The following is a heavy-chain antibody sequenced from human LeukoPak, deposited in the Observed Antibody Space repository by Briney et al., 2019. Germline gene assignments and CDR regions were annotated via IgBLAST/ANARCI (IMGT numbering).Heavy chain of an antibody. CDR3: ARSKGDYYDSSGSLGY. Sequence: SETLSLTCAVYGGSFSGYYWSWIRQPPGKGLEWIGEINHSGSTNYNPSLKSRVTISVDTSKNQFSLKLSSVTAADTAVYYCARSKGDYYDSSGSLGYWGQGTLVTVSS. D-gene: IGHD3-22*01. J-gene: IGHJ4*02. CDR1: GGSFSGYY. V-gene: IGHV4-34*01. CDR2: INHSGST.